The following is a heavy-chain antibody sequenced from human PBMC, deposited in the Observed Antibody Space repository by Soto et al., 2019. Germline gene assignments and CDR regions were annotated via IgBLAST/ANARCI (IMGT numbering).Heavy chain of an antibody. V-gene: IGHV3-30-3*01. Sequence: QVQLVESGGGVVQPGRSLRLSCAASGFTFSSYAMQWVRQAPGKGLEWVAVISYDGSNKYYADSVKGRFTISRDNSKNTLYLRMNSLRAEDTAVYYCARPDYGSGSYPDYWGQGTLVTVCS. J-gene: IGHJ4*02. CDR1: GFTFSSYA. CDR3: ARPDYGSGSYPDY. CDR2: ISYDGSNK. D-gene: IGHD3-10*01.